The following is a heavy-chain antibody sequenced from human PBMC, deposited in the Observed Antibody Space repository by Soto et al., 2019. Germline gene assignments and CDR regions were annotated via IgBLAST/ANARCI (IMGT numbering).Heavy chain of an antibody. V-gene: IGHV3-48*01. Sequence: GGSLRLSCAASGFTFSSYSMNWVRQAPGKGLEWVSYISSSSSTIYYADSVKGRFTISRDNAKNSLYLQMNSLRAEDTAVYYCARDQTYYYDSSGYFYYYYGMDVWGQGTTVTVSS. CDR3: ARDQTYYYDSSGYFYYYYGMDV. CDR1: GFTFSSYS. D-gene: IGHD3-22*01. CDR2: ISSSSSTI. J-gene: IGHJ6*02.